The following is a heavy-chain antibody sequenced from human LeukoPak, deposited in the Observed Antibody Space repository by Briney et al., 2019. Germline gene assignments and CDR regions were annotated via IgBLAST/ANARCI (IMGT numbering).Heavy chain of an antibody. V-gene: IGHV4-59*01. CDR1: GGSISSYY. D-gene: IGHD3-10*01. J-gene: IGHJ4*02. CDR3: ARASYYYGSGIDY. CDR2: IYYSGST. Sequence: RASETLSLTCTVSGGSISSYYWSWIRQPPGKGLEWIGYIYYSGSTNYNPSLKSRVTISVDTSKNQFSLKLSSVTAAYTAVYYCARASYYYGSGIDYWGQGTLVTVSS.